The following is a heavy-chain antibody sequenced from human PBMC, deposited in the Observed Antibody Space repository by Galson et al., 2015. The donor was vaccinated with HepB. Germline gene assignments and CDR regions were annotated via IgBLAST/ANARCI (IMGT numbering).Heavy chain of an antibody. V-gene: IGHV3-30*04. Sequence: SLRLSCAASGFTFSSYAMHWVRQAPGKGLEWVAVISYDGSNKYYADSVKGRFTISRDNSKNTLYLQMNSLRAEDTAVYYCARFHCSGGSCAENFDYWGQGTLVTVSS. D-gene: IGHD2-15*01. J-gene: IGHJ4*02. CDR2: ISYDGSNK. CDR1: GFTFSSYA. CDR3: ARFHCSGGSCAENFDY.